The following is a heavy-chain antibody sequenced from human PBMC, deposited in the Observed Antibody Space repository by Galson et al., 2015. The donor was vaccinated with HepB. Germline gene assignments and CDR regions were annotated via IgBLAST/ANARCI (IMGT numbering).Heavy chain of an antibody. J-gene: IGHJ6*02. Sequence: SLRLSCAASGFTFRTYGMHWVRQAPGKGLEWVAVTSYDGNNKYYADSVKGRFTISRDNAKNTLYLQMNSLRAEDTAIYYCAKGNSGSRYSAMDVWGQGTMVTVSS. CDR3: AKGNSGSRYSAMDV. CDR1: GFTFRTYG. V-gene: IGHV3-30*18. D-gene: IGHD1-26*01. CDR2: TSYDGNNK.